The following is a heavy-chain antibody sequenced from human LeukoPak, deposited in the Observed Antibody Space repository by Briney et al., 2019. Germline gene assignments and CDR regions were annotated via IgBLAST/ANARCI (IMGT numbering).Heavy chain of an antibody. D-gene: IGHD6-19*01. CDR1: GFTFSDYA. V-gene: IGHV3-23*01. CDR3: ARRSIAVAGPFDY. Sequence: PGGSLRLSCAASGFTFSDYAMNWVRQAPGKGLEWVSAISGSGSSTYYADSVKGRFTISRDNTKNTLYLQMNSLRAEDTAVYYCARRSIAVAGPFDYWGQGTLVTVSS. CDR2: ISGSGSST. J-gene: IGHJ4*02.